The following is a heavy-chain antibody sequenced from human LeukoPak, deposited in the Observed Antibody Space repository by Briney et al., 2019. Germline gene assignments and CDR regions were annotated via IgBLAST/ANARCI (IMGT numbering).Heavy chain of an antibody. CDR3: ARESESSGWYDY. D-gene: IGHD6-19*01. CDR1: GFMFHDYA. Sequence: GGSLGLSCAAPGFMFHDYAIHWVRQAPGKGLEWVSLISGDGGSTFYADSVKGRFTISRDNSKNSLYLQMNSLRSNDTALYYCARESESSGWYDYWGQGTLVTVSS. CDR2: ISGDGGST. J-gene: IGHJ4*02. V-gene: IGHV3-43*02.